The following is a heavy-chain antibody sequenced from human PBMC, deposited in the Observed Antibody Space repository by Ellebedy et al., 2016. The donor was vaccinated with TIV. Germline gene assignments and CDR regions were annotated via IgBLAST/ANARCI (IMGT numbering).Heavy chain of an antibody. Sequence: GGSLRLSXAASGFTFSDYYMSWIRQAPGKGLEWVASIKEDGSVKYFLDSVKGRFTISRDNAKKSLFLQMNSLRAEDTAVYYCATHYRGYWGQGTLVTVSS. CDR1: GFTFSDYY. J-gene: IGHJ4*02. D-gene: IGHD3-16*02. CDR3: ATHYRGY. V-gene: IGHV3-7*01. CDR2: IKEDGSVK.